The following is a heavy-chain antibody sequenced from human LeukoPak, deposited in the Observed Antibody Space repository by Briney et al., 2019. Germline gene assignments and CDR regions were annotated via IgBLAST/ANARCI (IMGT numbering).Heavy chain of an antibody. V-gene: IGHV3-74*01. D-gene: IGHD6-13*01. CDR1: GFTFSSYW. Sequence: GGSLTLSCAASGFTFSSYWMHWVRQAPGKGLVWVSHINSDGSSTSYADSVKGRFTISRDNAKNTLYLQMNSLRAEDTAVYYCARDYSTSWSGNYWGQGTLVTVSS. CDR2: INSDGSST. J-gene: IGHJ4*02. CDR3: ARDYSTSWSGNY.